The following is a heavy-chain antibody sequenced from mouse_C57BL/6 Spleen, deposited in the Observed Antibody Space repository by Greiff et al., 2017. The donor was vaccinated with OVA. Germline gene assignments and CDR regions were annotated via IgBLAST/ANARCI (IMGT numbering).Heavy chain of an antibody. D-gene: IGHD1-1*01. Sequence: EVKLVESGAELVRPGASVTLSCTASGFNIKDYYMHWVKQRPEQGLEWIGRIDPEDGDTEYAPKFQGKATMTADTSSNTAYLQLSSLTSEDTAVYYCTGITTVYAMDYWGQGTSVTVSS. CDR1: GFNIKDYY. CDR3: TGITTVYAMDY. J-gene: IGHJ4*01. CDR2: IDPEDGDT. V-gene: IGHV14-1*01.